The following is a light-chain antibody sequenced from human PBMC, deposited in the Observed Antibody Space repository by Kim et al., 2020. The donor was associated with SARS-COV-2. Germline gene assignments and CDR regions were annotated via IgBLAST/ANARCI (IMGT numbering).Light chain of an antibody. Sequence: VSPGQTASITCSGDKLGDKYACWYQQKPGQSPVLVIYQDSKRPSGIPERFSGSNSGNTATLTISGTQAMDEADYYCQAWDSSTVVFGGGTQLNVL. V-gene: IGLV3-1*01. CDR3: QAWDSSTVV. CDR2: QDS. CDR1: KLGDKY. J-gene: IGLJ2*01.